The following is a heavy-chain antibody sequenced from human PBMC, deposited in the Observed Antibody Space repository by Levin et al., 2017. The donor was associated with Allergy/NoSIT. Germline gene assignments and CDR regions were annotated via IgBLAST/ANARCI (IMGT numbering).Heavy chain of an antibody. CDR2: IYYSGST. CDR3: ARDTAAAGFDY. CDR1: GGSISSYY. D-gene: IGHD6-13*01. Sequence: SETLSLTCTVSGGSISSYYWSWIRQPPGKGLEWIGYIYYSGSTNYNPSLKSRVTISVDTSKNQFSLKLSSVTGADTAVYYCARDTAAAGFDYWGQGTLVTVSS. V-gene: IGHV4-59*01. J-gene: IGHJ4*02.